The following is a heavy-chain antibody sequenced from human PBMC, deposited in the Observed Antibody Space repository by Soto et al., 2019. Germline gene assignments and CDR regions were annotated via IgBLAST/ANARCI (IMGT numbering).Heavy chain of an antibody. V-gene: IGHV3-30*04. D-gene: IGHD2-21*02. CDR3: ARTYECAKSDCYRAFDS. Sequence: ESGGGVILPGGSLRLSCAASGFTFSSYAMHWVRQAPGTGPEWVAATSSDGTDNVYADSVSGRFTISRDNSKNTLYLQMNSLRSEDAAVYYCARTYECAKSDCYRAFDSWGQGTMVTVSS. J-gene: IGHJ3*02. CDR2: TSSDGTDN. CDR1: GFTFSSYA.